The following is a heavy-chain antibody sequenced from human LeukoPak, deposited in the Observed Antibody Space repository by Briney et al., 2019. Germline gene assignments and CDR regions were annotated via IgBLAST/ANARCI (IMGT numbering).Heavy chain of an antibody. CDR3: ARASRVVPAASVRY. D-gene: IGHD2-2*01. J-gene: IGHJ4*02. CDR2: INPSGGST. V-gene: IGHV1-46*01. CDR1: GYTFTSYY. Sequence: ASVTVSCKASGYTFTSYYMHWVRQAPGQGLEWMGIINPSGGSTSYAQKFQGRVTMTRDTSTSTVYMELSSRRSEDTAVYHCARASRVVPAASVRYWGQGTLVTVSS.